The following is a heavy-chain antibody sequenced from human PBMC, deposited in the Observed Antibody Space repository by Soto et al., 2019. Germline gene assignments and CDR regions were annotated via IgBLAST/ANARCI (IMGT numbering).Heavy chain of an antibody. J-gene: IGHJ4*02. Sequence: GGSLRLSCAASGFTVSSNYMSWVRQAPGKGLEWVSVIYSGGSTYYADSVKGRFTISRDNSKNTLYLQMNSLRAEDTAVYYCARVRQEGGSGWFPFDYWGQGTLVTVSS. CDR1: GFTVSSNY. V-gene: IGHV3-53*01. D-gene: IGHD6-19*01. CDR2: IYSGGST. CDR3: ARVRQEGGSGWFPFDY.